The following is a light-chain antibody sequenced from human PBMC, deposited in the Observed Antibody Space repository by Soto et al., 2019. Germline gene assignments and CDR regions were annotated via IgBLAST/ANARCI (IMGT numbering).Light chain of an antibody. J-gene: IGKJ1*01. V-gene: IGKV1-5*01. CDR2: HAS. CDR3: QQYNSYS. Sequence: IHVSLSPATLPASVGDRVTITCRASQSISNWLALYQQKPGTAPKVLIYHASNLQSGVPSRFSGSGSGTEFTLTISSLQPDDFATYYCQQYNSYSFGQGTKVDI. CDR1: QSISNW.